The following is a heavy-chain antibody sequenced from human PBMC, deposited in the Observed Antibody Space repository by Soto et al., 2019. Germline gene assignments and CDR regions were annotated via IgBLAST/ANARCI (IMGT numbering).Heavy chain of an antibody. Sequence: GGSLRLSCAASGFTVGSKYMSWVRQAPGKGLECVSVIYSGGGTYYADSVKGRFTISRDNSNNTLYLQMNSLRAEDTAVYYCARDAGYTSGWSYFDSWGQGTLVTVSS. CDR3: ARDAGYTSGWSYFDS. J-gene: IGHJ4*02. D-gene: IGHD6-19*01. V-gene: IGHV3-66*01. CDR1: GFTVGSKY. CDR2: IYSGGGT.